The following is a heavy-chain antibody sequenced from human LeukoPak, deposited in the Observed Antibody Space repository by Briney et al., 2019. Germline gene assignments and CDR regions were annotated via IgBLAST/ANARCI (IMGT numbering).Heavy chain of an antibody. D-gene: IGHD2-2*01. Sequence: ASVKVSCKASGDTFRNYAISWMRQAPGQGLEWMGGLIPIFGTANYAQKFQGRVTITTDASTSTAYMELSSLRSGDTAIYYCARDGRGSNAFDIWSQGTMVTVSS. V-gene: IGHV1-69*05. CDR2: LIPIFGTA. CDR1: GDTFRNYA. J-gene: IGHJ3*02. CDR3: ARDGRGSNAFDI.